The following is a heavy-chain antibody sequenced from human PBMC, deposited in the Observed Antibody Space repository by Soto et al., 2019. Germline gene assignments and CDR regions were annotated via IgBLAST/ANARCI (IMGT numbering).Heavy chain of an antibody. Sequence: GGSLRLSCAGSGFTLSDHYIDWVRQAPGKGLEWVGSSRDKAQGYSTAYAASVKGRFTTSRDESKNSVYLQMNSLSAEDTALYYCARESEDLTSNCDYWGQGTLVTVSS. CDR1: GFTLSDHY. CDR2: SRDKAQGYST. CDR3: ARESEDLTSNCDY. J-gene: IGHJ4*02. V-gene: IGHV3-72*01.